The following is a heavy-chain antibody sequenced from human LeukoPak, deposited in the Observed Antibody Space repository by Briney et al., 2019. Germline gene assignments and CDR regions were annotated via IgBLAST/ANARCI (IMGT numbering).Heavy chain of an antibody. Sequence: SVKVSCKASGGTFSSYAISWVRQAPGQGLEWMGGTIPIFGTANYAQKFQGRVTITADESTSTAYMELSSLRSEDTAVYYCARVPVSSSWFPHAFDIWGQGTMVTVSS. CDR1: GGTFSSYA. V-gene: IGHV1-69*13. CDR2: TIPIFGTA. CDR3: ARVPVSSSWFPHAFDI. D-gene: IGHD6-13*01. J-gene: IGHJ3*02.